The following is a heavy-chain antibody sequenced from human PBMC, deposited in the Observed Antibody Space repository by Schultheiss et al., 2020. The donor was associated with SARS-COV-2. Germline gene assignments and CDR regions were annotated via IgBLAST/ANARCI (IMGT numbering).Heavy chain of an antibody. CDR2: IYYSGST. J-gene: IGHJ6*02. CDR1: GGSISSGDYY. CDR3: ARDRYGSGILHYYYGMDV. Sequence: SETLSLTCTVSGGSISSGDYYWGWIRQPPGKGLEWIGSIYYSGSTNYNPSLKSRVTISVDTSKNQFSLKLSSVTAADTAVYYCARDRYGSGILHYYYGMDVWGQGTTVTVSS. D-gene: IGHD3-10*01. V-gene: IGHV4-39*07.